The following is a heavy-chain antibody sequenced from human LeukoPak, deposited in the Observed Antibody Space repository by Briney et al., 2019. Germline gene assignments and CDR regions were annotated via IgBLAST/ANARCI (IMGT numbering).Heavy chain of an antibody. V-gene: IGHV4-4*02. J-gene: IGHJ4*02. D-gene: IGHD2-15*01. CDR2: IYHGGST. Sequence: KPSGTLSLTCAVSGGSTSSSNWWSWVRQPPGQGLEWIGEIYHGGSTNYSPSLKSRVTISVDKSKNQFSLKLSSVTAADTAVYYCASPYCSGGYCYFDSWGQGTLVTVSS. CDR1: GGSTSSSNW. CDR3: ASPYCSGGYCYFDS.